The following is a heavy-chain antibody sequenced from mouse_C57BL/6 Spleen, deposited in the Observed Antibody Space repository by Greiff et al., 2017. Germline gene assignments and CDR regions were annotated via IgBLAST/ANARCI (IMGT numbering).Heavy chain of an antibody. V-gene: IGHV1-69*01. D-gene: IGHD1-1*01. Sequence: QVQLQQPGAELVMPGASVKLSCKASGYTFTSYWMHWVKQRPGQGLEWIGEIDPSDSYTNYNQKFKGKSTLTVDKSSSTAYMQLSSLTSEDYAVYCCARQFYYYGRDYAMDYWGQGTSVTVSS. CDR2: IDPSDSYT. CDR3: ARQFYYYGRDYAMDY. CDR1: GYTFTSYW. J-gene: IGHJ4*01.